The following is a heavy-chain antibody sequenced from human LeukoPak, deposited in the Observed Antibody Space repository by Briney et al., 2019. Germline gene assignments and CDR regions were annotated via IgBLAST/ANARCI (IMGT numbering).Heavy chain of an antibody. CDR1: GYTFINHG. Sequence: ASVKVSCKASGYTFINHGISWVRQAPGQGLEWMGWISAYNGRTEYAQKFQDRVTMTTDTSTTTGYMELRSLRSDDMAVYFCGRWSPDPNDSWGQGTLVTVSS. CDR2: ISAYNGRT. V-gene: IGHV1-18*03. D-gene: IGHD3-3*01. CDR3: GRWSPDPNDS. J-gene: IGHJ4*02.